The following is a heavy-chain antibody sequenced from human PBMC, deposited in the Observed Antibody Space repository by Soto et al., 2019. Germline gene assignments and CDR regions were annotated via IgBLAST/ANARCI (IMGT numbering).Heavy chain of an antibody. J-gene: IGHJ4*02. V-gene: IGHV4-59*01. D-gene: IGHD5-12*01. CDR1: GGAISTYY. Sequence: SETLSLTCTISGGAISTYYWTWIRQPPGKGLEWIGYIYYTGSTSYNPSLRSRVTISVDTSKNEFSLELRSVTAADTAVYYCVRGGKRYSTDSGQEMLVTVPS. CDR3: VRGGKRYSTD. CDR2: IYYTGST.